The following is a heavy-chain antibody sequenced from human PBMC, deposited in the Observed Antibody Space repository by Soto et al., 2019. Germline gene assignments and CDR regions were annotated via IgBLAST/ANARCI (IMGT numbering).Heavy chain of an antibody. J-gene: IGHJ4*02. CDR3: VKGGYDFWSAYGY. V-gene: IGHV3-64D*08. D-gene: IGHD3-3*01. Sequence: GGSLRLSCSASGFTFSSYAMHWVRQAPGKGLEYVSAISSNGGSTYYADSVKGRFTISRDNSKNTLYLQMSSLRAEDTAVYYCVKGGYDFWSAYGYWGQGTLVTVSS. CDR2: ISSNGGST. CDR1: GFTFSSYA.